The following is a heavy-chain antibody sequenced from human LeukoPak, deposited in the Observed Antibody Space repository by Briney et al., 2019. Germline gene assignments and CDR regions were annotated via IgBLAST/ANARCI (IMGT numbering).Heavy chain of an antibody. CDR3: ARENYLYSSGYYGAFDI. J-gene: IGHJ3*02. Sequence: GGSLRLSCAASGFTFSDYWMSWDRQAPGKGLEWVSGINWNGGSTGYADSVKGRFTISRDNAKNSLYLQMNSLRAEDTALYYCARENYLYSSGYYGAFDIWGQGTMVTVSS. CDR2: INWNGGST. CDR1: GFTFSDYW. D-gene: IGHD3-22*01. V-gene: IGHV3-20*04.